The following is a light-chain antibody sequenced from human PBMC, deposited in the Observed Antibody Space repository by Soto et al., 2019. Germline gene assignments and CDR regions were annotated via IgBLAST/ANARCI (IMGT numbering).Light chain of an antibody. J-gene: IGLJ3*02. CDR3: CSYAGSSTSWV. CDR2: EGS. Sequence: QSALPQPASVSGSPGQSITLSCTGTISDVGSYDLVSWYQQHPGKAPKLMIYEGSKRPSGVSSRFSGSKSGNTASLTISGLQAEDEADYYCCSYAGSSTSWVFGGGTKVTVL. V-gene: IGLV2-23*01. CDR1: ISDVGSYDL.